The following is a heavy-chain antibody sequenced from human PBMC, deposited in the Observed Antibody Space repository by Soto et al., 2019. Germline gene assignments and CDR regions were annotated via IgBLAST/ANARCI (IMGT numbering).Heavy chain of an antibody. J-gene: IGHJ3*02. CDR1: GGTFSSYA. D-gene: IGHD3-9*01. CDR3: LARNTVRYCDGALEI. Sequence: SVWVSCQASGGTFSSYAISWVRKAPGQGLEWMGGIIPIFGTANYGQKFQGRVTITADESTSTAYMELSSLRSEDTAVYYCLARNTVRYCDGALEIWAKGKMDTVAS. CDR2: IIPIFGTA. V-gene: IGHV1-69*01.